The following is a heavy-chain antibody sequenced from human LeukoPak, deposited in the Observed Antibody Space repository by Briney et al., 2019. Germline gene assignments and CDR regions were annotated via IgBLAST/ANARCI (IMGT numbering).Heavy chain of an antibody. Sequence: ASVKVSCKASGYTFTGYYMHWVRQAPGQGLEWMGWINPNSGGTNYAQKFQGRVTITRDTSISTAYMELSRLRSDDTAVYYCARDSPRYSSGSLIAGYNWFDPWGQGTLVTVSS. D-gene: IGHD6-19*01. CDR1: GYTFTGYY. V-gene: IGHV1-2*02. CDR3: ARDSPRYSSGSLIAGYNWFDP. J-gene: IGHJ5*02. CDR2: INPNSGGT.